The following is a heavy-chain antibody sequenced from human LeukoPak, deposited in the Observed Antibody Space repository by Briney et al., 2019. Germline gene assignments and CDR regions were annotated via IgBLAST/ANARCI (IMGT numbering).Heavy chain of an antibody. CDR1: GFTFSSYW. V-gene: IGHV3-7*01. J-gene: IGHJ4*02. Sequence: GGSLRLSCAASGFTFSSYWMSWVRQAPGKGLEWVANIKQDGSEKYYVDSVKGRFTISRDNAKNSLYLQMNSLRAEDTAVYYCAREGVVRGVIGGDYWGQGTLVTVSS. D-gene: IGHD3-10*01. CDR2: IKQDGSEK. CDR3: AREGVVRGVIGGDY.